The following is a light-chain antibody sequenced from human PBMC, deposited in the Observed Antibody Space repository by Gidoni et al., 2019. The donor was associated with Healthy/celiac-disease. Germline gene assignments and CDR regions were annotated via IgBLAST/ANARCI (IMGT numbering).Light chain of an antibody. CDR3: QQYDNLPSLT. J-gene: IGKJ4*01. V-gene: IGKV1-33*01. Sequence: DIQMTQSPSSLSASVGDRVTITCQASQDISNYLNWYQQKPGVPSRFSGSGSGTDFTFTISSLQPEDIATYYCQQYDNLPSLTFGGGTKVEIK. CDR1: QDISNY.